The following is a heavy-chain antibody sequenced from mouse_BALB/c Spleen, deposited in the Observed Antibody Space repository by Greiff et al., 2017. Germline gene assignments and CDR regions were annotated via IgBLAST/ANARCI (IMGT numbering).Heavy chain of an antibody. Sequence: VQRVESGPGLVAPSQSLSITCTVSGFSLTGYGVNWVRQPPGKGLEWLGMIWGDGSTDYNSALKSRLSISKDNSKSQVFLKMNSLQTDDTARYYCARAGGLLRPYFDYWGQGTTLTVSS. D-gene: IGHD2-3*01. CDR2: IWGDGST. CDR3: ARAGGLLRPYFDY. V-gene: IGHV2-6-7*01. CDR1: GFSLTGYG. J-gene: IGHJ2*01.